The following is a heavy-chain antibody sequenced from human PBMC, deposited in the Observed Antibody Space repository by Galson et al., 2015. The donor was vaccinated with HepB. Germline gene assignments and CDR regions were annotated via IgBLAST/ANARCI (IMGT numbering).Heavy chain of an antibody. D-gene: IGHD2-15*01. CDR3: AKDMLPTPLRHFDY. J-gene: IGHJ4*02. CDR2: ISWNSGSI. CDR1: GFTFDDYA. Sequence: SLRLSCAASGFTFDDYAMHWVRQAPGKGLEWVSGISWNSGSIGYADSVKGRFTISRDNAKNSLYLQMNSLRAEDTALYYCAKDMLPTPLRHFDYWGQGTLVTVSS. V-gene: IGHV3-9*01.